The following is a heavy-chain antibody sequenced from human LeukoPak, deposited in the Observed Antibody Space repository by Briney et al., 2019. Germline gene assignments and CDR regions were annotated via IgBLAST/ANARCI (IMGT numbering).Heavy chain of an antibody. V-gene: IGHV3-30-3*01. CDR1: GFAFRTYS. CDR3: AREGGTYWWDYFDY. CDR2: ISYDGSNK. J-gene: IGHJ4*02. D-gene: IGHD1-26*01. Sequence: GGSLRLSCAASGFAFRTYSTHWVRQAPGKGLEWVAVISYDGSNKYYADSVKGRFTISRDNSKNTLYLQMNSLRAEDTAVFYCAREGGTYWWDYFDYWGQGTLVTVSS.